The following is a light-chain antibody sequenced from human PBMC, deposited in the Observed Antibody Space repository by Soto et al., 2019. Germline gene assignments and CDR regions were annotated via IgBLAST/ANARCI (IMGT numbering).Light chain of an antibody. CDR2: DVS. Sequence: SQARSASGSPWESVTISRQGTNSDVGNYNYVSWYQQHPGKAPKLMIYDVSNRPSGVSNRFSGSKSGNTASLTVSGLQAEDEADYYCSSYAGSNIYVFGTGTKVTVL. J-gene: IGLJ1*01. CDR1: NSDVGNYNY. CDR3: SSYAGSNIYV. V-gene: IGLV2-8*01.